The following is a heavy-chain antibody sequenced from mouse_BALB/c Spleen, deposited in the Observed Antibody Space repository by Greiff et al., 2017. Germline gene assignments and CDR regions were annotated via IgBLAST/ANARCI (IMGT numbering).Heavy chain of an antibody. V-gene: IGHV5-4*02. CDR3: ARKGFDY. Sequence: EVKLVESGGGLVKPGGSLKLSCAASGFTFSDYYMYWVRQTPEKRLEWVATISDGGSYTYYPDSVKGRFTISRDNAKNNLYLQMSSLKSEDTAMYYCARKGFDYWGQGTTLTVSS. CDR2: ISDGGSYT. J-gene: IGHJ2*01. CDR1: GFTFSDYY.